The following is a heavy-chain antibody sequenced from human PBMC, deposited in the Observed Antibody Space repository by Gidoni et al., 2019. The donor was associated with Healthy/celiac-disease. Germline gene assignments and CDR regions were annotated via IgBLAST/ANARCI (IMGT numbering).Heavy chain of an antibody. CDR3: ASGIQLWS. D-gene: IGHD5-18*01. CDR2: INHSGIT. J-gene: IGHJ4*02. CDR1: GGSLSGYY. Sequence: QVQLQQWGAGLLKPSETLSLTCAVYGGSLSGYYWSWIRQPPGKGREWIGEINHSGITNYHPSLKSRVTISVDTSKNQFSLKLSSVTAADTAVYYCASGIQLWSWGQGTLVTVSS. V-gene: IGHV4-34*01.